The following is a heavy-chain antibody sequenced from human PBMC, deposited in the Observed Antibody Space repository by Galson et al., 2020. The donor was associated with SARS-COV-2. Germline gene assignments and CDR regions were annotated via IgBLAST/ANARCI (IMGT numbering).Heavy chain of an antibody. V-gene: IGHV3-48*03. D-gene: IGHD3-3*01. CDR3: ATIFGVVTAMRTPDV. J-gene: IGHJ6*04. CDR1: GFTFSSYE. CDR2: ISSSGSTI. Sequence: GGSLRLSCAASGFTFSSYEMNWVRQAPGKGLEWVSYISSSGSTIYYADSVKGRFTISRDNAKNSLYLQMNSLRAEDTAVYYCATIFGVVTAMRTPDVWGKGTTVTVSS.